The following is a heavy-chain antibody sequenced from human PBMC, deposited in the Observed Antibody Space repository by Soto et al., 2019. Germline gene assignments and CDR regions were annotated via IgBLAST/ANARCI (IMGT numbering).Heavy chain of an antibody. V-gene: IGHV3-33*01. CDR1: GFTFSSYG. D-gene: IGHD5-12*01. Sequence: QVQLVESGGGVVQPGRSLRLSCAASGFTFSSYGMHWVRQAPGKGLEWVAVIWYDGSNKYYADSVKGRFTISRDNSKNTLYLQMNSLRAEDTAVYYCARGMSGYEDYYYYYGMDVWGQGTTVTVSS. CDR2: IWYDGSNK. CDR3: ARGMSGYEDYYYYYGMDV. J-gene: IGHJ6*02.